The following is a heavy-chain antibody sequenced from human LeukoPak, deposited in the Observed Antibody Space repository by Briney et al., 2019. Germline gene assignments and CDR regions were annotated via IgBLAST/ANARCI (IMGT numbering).Heavy chain of an antibody. CDR2: ISYDGITT. Sequence: PVGSLRLSCAASGFSFITYTMYWVCQAPGKGLECVALISYDGITTYYADSVKGRFTISTDTSKNTLFLQMNSLISEDTAVYYCASSRPWELLSAFQMCGQGTLVTVSS. D-gene: IGHD1-26*01. CDR3: ASSRPWELLSAFQM. V-gene: IGHV3-30-3*01. J-gene: IGHJ3*02. CDR1: GFSFITYT.